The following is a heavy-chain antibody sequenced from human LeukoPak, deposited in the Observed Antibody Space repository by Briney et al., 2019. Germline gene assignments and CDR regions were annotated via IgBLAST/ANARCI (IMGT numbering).Heavy chain of an antibody. CDR2: ISYDGSNK. Sequence: QPGGSLRLSCAASGFTFSSYAMHWVRQAPGKGLEWVAVISYDGSNKYYTDSVKGRFSISRDNSNNTLYLQMNSLRADDTAVYYCAKDALLHISGWLNWFDPWGQGTLVTVSS. CDR1: GFTFSSYA. V-gene: IGHV3-30*04. J-gene: IGHJ5*02. D-gene: IGHD6-19*01. CDR3: AKDALLHISGWLNWFDP.